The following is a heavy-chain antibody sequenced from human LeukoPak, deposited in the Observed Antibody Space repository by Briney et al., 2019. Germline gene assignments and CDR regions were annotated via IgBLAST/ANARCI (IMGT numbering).Heavy chain of an antibody. CDR1: GFTFSDYY. J-gene: IGHJ4*02. D-gene: IGHD1-7*01. Sequence: GGSLRLSCAASGFTFSDYYMSWIRQAPGKGLEWVSYISQTGTTMYYADSVKGRFTISRDNARKSLYLQMNSLRAEDTAVYYCARDRDWNSGFDYWGQGTPVTVSS. CDR3: ARDRDWNSGFDY. V-gene: IGHV3-11*04. CDR2: ISQTGTTM.